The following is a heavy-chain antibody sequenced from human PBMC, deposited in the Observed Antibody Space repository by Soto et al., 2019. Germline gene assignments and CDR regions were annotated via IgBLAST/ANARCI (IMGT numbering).Heavy chain of an antibody. CDR2: ISRSSSYI. J-gene: IGHJ3*02. CDR3: ARVGGGYQLLHAFDI. D-gene: IGHD2-2*01. Sequence: EVQVVESGGGLVKPGGSLRLSCAASGFTFSSYSMNWVRQAPGKGLEWVSSISRSSSYIYYADSVKGRFTISRDNAKNSLYLQMNSLRAEDTAVYYCARVGGGYQLLHAFDIWGQGTMVTVSS. CDR1: GFTFSSYS. V-gene: IGHV3-21*01.